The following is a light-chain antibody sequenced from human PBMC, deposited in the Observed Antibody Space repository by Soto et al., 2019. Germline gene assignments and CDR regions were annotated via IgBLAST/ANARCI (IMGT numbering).Light chain of an antibody. J-gene: IGLJ3*02. CDR1: SSDVGGYNY. CDR2: EVS. CDR3: SSYTTSSTWV. Sequence: QSALTQPASGSGSPGQSITISCTGTSSDVGGYNYVSWHQQHPGKAPKLMIYEVSNRPSGVSNRFSGSKSGNTASLTISGLQAEDEADYYFSSYTTSSTWVFGGGTKVTVL. V-gene: IGLV2-14*01.